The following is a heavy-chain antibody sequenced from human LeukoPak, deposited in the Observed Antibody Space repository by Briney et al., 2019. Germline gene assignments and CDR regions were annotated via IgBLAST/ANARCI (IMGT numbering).Heavy chain of an antibody. D-gene: IGHD1-26*01. CDR1: GGSFSGSN. V-gene: IGHV4-34*01. CDR2: IYNSGST. J-gene: IGHJ4*02. CDR3: ARQLGGSPGRLDY. Sequence: SETLSLTCAVYGGSFSGSNWSWIRQPPGKGLEWIGEIYNSGSTIYNPSLKSRVTISVDTSKNQFSLKLSSVTAADTAVYYCARQLGGSPGRLDYWGQGTLVTVSS.